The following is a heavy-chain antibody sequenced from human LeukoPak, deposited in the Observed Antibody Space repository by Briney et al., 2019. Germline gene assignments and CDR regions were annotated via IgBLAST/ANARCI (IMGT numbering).Heavy chain of an antibody. Sequence: GGSLRLSCAASGFTFSSYWMHWVRQAPGKGLVWVSRIKSDGSTTTYADSVKGRFTISRDNAKNTLYLQMNSLRAEDTAVYYCARRAAALDDFDIWGQGTMVTVSS. J-gene: IGHJ3*02. D-gene: IGHD6-13*01. V-gene: IGHV3-74*01. CDR3: ARRAAALDDFDI. CDR1: GFTFSSYW. CDR2: IKSDGSTT.